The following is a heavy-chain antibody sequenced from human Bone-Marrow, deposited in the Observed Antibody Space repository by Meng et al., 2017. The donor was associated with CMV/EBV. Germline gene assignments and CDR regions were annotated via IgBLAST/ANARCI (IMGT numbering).Heavy chain of an antibody. CDR3: AHRPAYEGYFEY. D-gene: IGHD5-12*01. CDR1: GFSLSASGVH. Sequence: SGPTLVQPTHTLSLTCTFSGFSLSASGVHVGWIRQPPGNALEWLALIDWNDDKRYSPSLKSRLTITKDTSKIQVVLTMTNMDPVDTATYYCAHRPAYEGYFEYWGQGTLVTVSS. CDR2: IDWNDDK. J-gene: IGHJ4*02. V-gene: IGHV2-5*01.